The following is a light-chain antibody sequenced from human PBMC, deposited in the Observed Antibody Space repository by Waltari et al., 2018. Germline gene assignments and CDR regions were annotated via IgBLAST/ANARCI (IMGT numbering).Light chain of an antibody. Sequence: HLVLTQSPTASASLGASVKLTCSLPGEYSAYAIAWHQQQPLKGPRYLLTVNSDGSHKKGDGISERVSGSSSDLDRYLIISRLQSDDEADYVCHTWGTGIQVCGSGTKLTVL. V-gene: IGLV4-69*01. J-gene: IGLJ3*02. CDR1: GEYSAYA. CDR2: VNSDGSH. CDR3: HTWGTGIQV.